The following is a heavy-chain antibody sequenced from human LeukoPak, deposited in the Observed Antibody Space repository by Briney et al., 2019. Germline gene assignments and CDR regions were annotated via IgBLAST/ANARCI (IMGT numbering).Heavy chain of an antibody. CDR3: ARGDVLRYFDWLLGFDY. D-gene: IGHD3-9*01. Sequence: SETLSLTCTVSGGSISSYYWSWIRQPPGKGLEWIGYIYYSGSTNYNPSLKSRVTISVDTSKNQFSLKLSSVTAADTAVYYCARGDVLRYFDWLLGFDYWGQGTLATVSS. V-gene: IGHV4-59*01. CDR2: IYYSGST. CDR1: GGSISSYY. J-gene: IGHJ4*02.